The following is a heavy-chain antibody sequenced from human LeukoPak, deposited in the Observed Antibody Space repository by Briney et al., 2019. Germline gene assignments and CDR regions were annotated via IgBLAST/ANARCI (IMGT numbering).Heavy chain of an antibody. D-gene: IGHD7-27*01. V-gene: IGHV4-59*08. CDR2: IYSSGST. CDR3: ARRPTGDPKFDY. CDR1: GGSISNYF. Sequence: PSETLSLTCSVSGGSISNYFWTWIRQPPGKGLEGIGYIYSSGSTYYNPSLKSRVTISVDTSKNRFSLKLSTVTAADTAVYYCARRPTGDPKFDYWGQGTLVTASS. J-gene: IGHJ4*02.